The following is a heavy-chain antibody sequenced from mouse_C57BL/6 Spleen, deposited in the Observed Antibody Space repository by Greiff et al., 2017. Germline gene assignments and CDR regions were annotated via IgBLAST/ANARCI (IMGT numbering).Heavy chain of an antibody. CDR3: ARTGGDYDGGYYFDY. Sequence: QVQLKESGPGLVQPSQSLSITCTVSGFSLTSYGVHWVRQSPGKGLEWLGVIWSGGSTDYNAAFISRLGISKDNSKGQVFFKMNSLQADDTAIDYCARTGGDYDGGYYFDYWGQGTTLTVSS. J-gene: IGHJ2*01. V-gene: IGHV2-2*01. CDR1: GFSLTSYG. CDR2: IWSGGST. D-gene: IGHD2-4*01.